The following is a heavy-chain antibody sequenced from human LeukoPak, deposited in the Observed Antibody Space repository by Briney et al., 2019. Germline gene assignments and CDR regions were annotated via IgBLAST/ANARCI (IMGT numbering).Heavy chain of an antibody. J-gene: IGHJ3*02. Sequence: SETLSLTCTVSGYSISSGYYWGWIRQPPGKGLEWIGSIYHSGSTYYNPSLKSRVTISVDTSKNQFSLKLSSVTAADTAVYYCAREGYSYGNAFDIWGQGTMVTVSS. D-gene: IGHD5-18*01. CDR1: GYSISSGYY. CDR3: AREGYSYGNAFDI. V-gene: IGHV4-38-2*02. CDR2: IYHSGST.